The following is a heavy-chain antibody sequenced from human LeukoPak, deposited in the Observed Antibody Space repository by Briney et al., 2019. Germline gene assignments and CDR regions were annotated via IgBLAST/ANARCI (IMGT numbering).Heavy chain of an antibody. CDR3: ARARGYCSSTSCYMGYYYYMDV. V-gene: IGHV3-53*01. Sequence: PGGSLRLSCAASGFTLSTNYMSWVRQAPGEGLEWVSVIYSGGSTYYADSVKGRFTISRDNSKNTLYLQMNSLRAEDTAVYYCARARGYCSSTSCYMGYYYYMDVWGKGTTVTVSS. D-gene: IGHD2-2*02. CDR1: GFTLSTNY. CDR2: IYSGGST. J-gene: IGHJ6*03.